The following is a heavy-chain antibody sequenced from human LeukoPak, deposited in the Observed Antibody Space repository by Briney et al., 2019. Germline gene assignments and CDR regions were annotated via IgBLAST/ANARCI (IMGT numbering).Heavy chain of an antibody. Sequence: GGSLRLSCAASGLTFRNYAMSWVRQAPGKGLEWVSAISEGGDSTYYAASVKGRFTISRDNSKNTLYLQMNSLRAADTALYFCAKDISQGYAYGSIEQDYWGQGTLVTVSS. CDR2: ISEGGDST. D-gene: IGHD5-18*01. V-gene: IGHV3-23*01. CDR1: GLTFRNYA. CDR3: AKDISQGYAYGSIEQDY. J-gene: IGHJ4*02.